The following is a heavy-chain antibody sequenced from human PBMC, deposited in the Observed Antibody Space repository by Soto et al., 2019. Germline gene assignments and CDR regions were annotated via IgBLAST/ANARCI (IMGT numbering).Heavy chain of an antibody. Sequence: EVQLVESGGGLVQPGGSLRLSCAASGFTFSSDSMNWVRQAPGKGLEWVSYISSSSGTIYYADSMKGRFTISRDIAKNSLYLQLNSLRAEETAVYYCARDAPPDDYWGQGTLVTVSS. CDR1: GFTFSSDS. J-gene: IGHJ4*02. V-gene: IGHV3-48*01. CDR3: ARDAPPDDY. CDR2: ISSSSGTI.